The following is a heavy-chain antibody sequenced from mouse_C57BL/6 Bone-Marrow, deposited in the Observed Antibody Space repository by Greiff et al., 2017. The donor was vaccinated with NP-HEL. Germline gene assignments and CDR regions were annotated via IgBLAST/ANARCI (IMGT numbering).Heavy chain of an antibody. J-gene: IGHJ2*01. CDR2: IYPRSGNT. D-gene: IGHD1-1*01. CDR1: GYTFTSYG. Sequence: VQLQQSGAELARPGASVKLSCKASGYTFTSYGISWVKQRTGQGLEWIGEIYPRSGNTYYNAKFKGKATLTADKSSSTAYMELRSLTSEDSAVYFCARAGYDYGSSYGFDYWGQGTTLTVSS. CDR3: ARAGYDYGSSYGFDY. V-gene: IGHV1-81*01.